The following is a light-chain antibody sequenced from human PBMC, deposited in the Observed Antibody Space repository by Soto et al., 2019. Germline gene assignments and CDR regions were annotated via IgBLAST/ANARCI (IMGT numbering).Light chain of an antibody. CDR3: CSYAGSYIFV. V-gene: IGLV2-11*01. CDR1: SSDVGTYDF. Sequence: QSALTQRRSVSGSPGQAVTISCTGTSSDVGTYDFVSWYQQHPGKAPKLMIYDVNKRPSGVPDRFSGSKSGNTASLTISGLQSXDEAEYYCCSYAGSYIFVFGSGTKLTVL. J-gene: IGLJ1*01. CDR2: DVN.